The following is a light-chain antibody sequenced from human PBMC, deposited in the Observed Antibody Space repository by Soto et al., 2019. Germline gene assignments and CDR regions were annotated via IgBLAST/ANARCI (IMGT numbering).Light chain of an antibody. J-gene: IGKJ3*01. CDR3: QQYGRSPPEFT. CDR2: GAS. Sequence: EIVLTQSPGTLSLSAGERDTLSCRASQTISSNYLAWYQQKPGQAPRLLIFGASYRATGIPDRFSGSGSGTDFTLTISRLEPEDFAVYYCQQYGRSPPEFTFGPGTKV. CDR1: QTISSNY. V-gene: IGKV3-20*01.